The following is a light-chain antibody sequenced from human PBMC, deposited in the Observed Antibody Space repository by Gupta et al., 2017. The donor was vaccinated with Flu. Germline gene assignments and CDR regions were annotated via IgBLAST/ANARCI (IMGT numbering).Light chain of an antibody. CDR2: DAS. CDR1: QDISNY. Sequence: DIQLTQSPSSLSASVGDRVTITCQASQDISNYLNWYQQKPGKAPKLLIYDASNLETGVPSRFSGSGSGTDFTFTISSLQPEDIATYYCQQYDNTPGRLTFGPGTKVDIK. CDR3: QQYDNTPGRLT. V-gene: IGKV1-33*01. J-gene: IGKJ3*01.